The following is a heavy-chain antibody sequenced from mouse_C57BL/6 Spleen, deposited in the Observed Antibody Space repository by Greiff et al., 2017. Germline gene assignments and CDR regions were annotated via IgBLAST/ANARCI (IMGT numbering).Heavy chain of an antibody. D-gene: IGHD2-1*01. Sequence: QVQLKQPGTELVKPGASVKLSCKASGYTFTSYWMHWVKQRPGQGLEWIGNINPSNGGTNYNEKFKSKATLTVDKSSSTAYMQLSSLTSEDSAVYYCARDGGNYVLFDYWGQGTTLTVSS. J-gene: IGHJ2*01. CDR3: ARDGGNYVLFDY. V-gene: IGHV1-53*01. CDR1: GYTFTSYW. CDR2: INPSNGGT.